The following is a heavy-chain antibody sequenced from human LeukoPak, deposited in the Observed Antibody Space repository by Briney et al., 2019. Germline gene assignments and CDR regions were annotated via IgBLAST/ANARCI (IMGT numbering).Heavy chain of an antibody. V-gene: IGHV1-2*02. CDR3: VRGWTSGFDI. D-gene: IGHD2-15*01. J-gene: IGHJ3*02. CDR2: INPKSGRA. Sequence: RASVKVSCKVSGYTFTDFYLHWVRQAPGQGLALLGWINPKSGRANSAQKFQGRVTMTRDTSISTAYMDLSRLKSDDTALYYCVRGWTSGFDIWGQGTMVTVSS. CDR1: GYTFTDFY.